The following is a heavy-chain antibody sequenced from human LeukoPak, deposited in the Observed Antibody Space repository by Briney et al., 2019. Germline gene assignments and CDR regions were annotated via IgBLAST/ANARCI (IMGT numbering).Heavy chain of an antibody. Sequence: SGTLSLTCAISGGSFDGYSWSWIRQSPAKGLEWIGEINLGGSTTYNPSLKSRVTLTIDTSKKEVSLKLTSVTAADTSIYFCATPTKVVRPDSWDSWGQGTLVTVSS. CDR2: INLGGST. CDR1: GGSFDGYS. D-gene: IGHD4-11*01. CDR3: ATPTKVVRPDSWDS. V-gene: IGHV4-34*01. J-gene: IGHJ4*02.